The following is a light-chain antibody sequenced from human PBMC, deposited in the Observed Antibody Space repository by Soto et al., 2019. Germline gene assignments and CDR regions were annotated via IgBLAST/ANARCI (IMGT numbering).Light chain of an antibody. Sequence: DIQLTQSPSFLYASVRDRVSITCRASQGASIDLAWYQHNPGKAPKLLIYAVSTLQSGVPSRFSGSRSGIEVTLTSSCVQLEDCATYSWQQLNSYPRTFGHGTKVEIK. CDR2: AVS. V-gene: IGKV1-9*01. CDR1: QGASID. CDR3: QQLNSYPRT. J-gene: IGKJ1*01.